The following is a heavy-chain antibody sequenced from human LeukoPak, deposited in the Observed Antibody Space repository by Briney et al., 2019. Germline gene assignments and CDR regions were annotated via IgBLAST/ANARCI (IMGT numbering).Heavy chain of an antibody. CDR3: ARGGSDAEYFQH. CDR1: GGTFSSYA. J-gene: IGHJ1*01. D-gene: IGHD2-15*01. CDR2: IISIFGIA. V-gene: IGHV1-69*04. Sequence: SVKVSCKASGGTFSSYAISWVRQAPGQGLEWMGRIISIFGIANYAQKFQGRVTITADKSTSTAYMELSSLRSEDTAVYYCARGGSDAEYFQHWGQGTLVTVSS.